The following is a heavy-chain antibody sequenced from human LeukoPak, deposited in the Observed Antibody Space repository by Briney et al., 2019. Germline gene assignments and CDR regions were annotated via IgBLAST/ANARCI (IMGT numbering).Heavy chain of an antibody. D-gene: IGHD1-14*01. CDR2: IYYSGST. Sequence: KPSETLSLTCTVSGVSISSGGYYWSWIRQHPGKGLEWIGYIYYSGSTYYNPSLKSRVTISVATSKNQFSLKLSSVTAADTATYYCAREGRDRNRFEYWGHGTLVTVSS. CDR3: AREGRDRNRFEY. J-gene: IGHJ4*01. CDR1: GVSISSGGYY. V-gene: IGHV4-31*03.